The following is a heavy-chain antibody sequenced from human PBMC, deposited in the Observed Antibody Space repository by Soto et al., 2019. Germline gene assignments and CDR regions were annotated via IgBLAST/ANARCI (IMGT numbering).Heavy chain of an antibody. D-gene: IGHD1-26*01. V-gene: IGHV4-61*01. CDR1: GGSISSSCFS. Sequence: SETLSLTCTVSGGSISSSCFSWGWLRQPPGKGLEWIGYIHYSGSANYNPSLMSRVTISVDTSKNQFSLKLSSVTAADTAVYYCARDQNGSPHFDYWGQGTLVTVSS. CDR2: IHYSGSA. CDR3: ARDQNGSPHFDY. J-gene: IGHJ4*02.